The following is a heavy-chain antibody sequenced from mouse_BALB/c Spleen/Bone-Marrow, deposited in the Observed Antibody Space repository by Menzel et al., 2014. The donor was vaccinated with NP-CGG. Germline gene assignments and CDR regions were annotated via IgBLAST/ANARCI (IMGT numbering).Heavy chain of an antibody. J-gene: IGHJ4*01. V-gene: IGHV1S53*02. CDR1: GYTFTDRA. CDR2: ISPGNDNV. D-gene: IGHD1-1*02. CDR3: VLSAGMCPSYALGY. Sequence: QVQLQQSDAELVKPGASVMISCKASGYTFTDRAIHWVKQKPEQGLEWIGYISPGNDNVKDNEKFKGKATLTADRSSNTAYMYLNTLSSEKSAVCSCVLSAGMCPSYALGYWGQETSVTVSS.